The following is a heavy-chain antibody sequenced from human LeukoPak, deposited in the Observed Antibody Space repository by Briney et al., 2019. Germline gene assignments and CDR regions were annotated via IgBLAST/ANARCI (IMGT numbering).Heavy chain of an antibody. V-gene: IGHV4-59*01. J-gene: IGHJ5*02. Sequence: SETLSLTCTASGGSISSYYWSWIRQPPGKGLEWIGYIYYSGSTNYNPSLKSRVTISVDTSKNQFSLKLSSVTAADTAVYYCARQRGSGSYNWFDPWGQGTLVTVSS. CDR1: GGSISSYY. CDR2: IYYSGST. D-gene: IGHD1-26*01. CDR3: ARQRGSGSYNWFDP.